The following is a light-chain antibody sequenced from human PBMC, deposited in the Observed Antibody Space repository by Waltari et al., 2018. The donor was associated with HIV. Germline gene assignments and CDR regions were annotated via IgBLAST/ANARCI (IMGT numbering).Light chain of an antibody. CDR2: RAS. CDR3: LQYDNWPPWT. Sequence: EILMTQSPDTLSVSPGERATLSCRASQSVSTNLAWYQHKPGQTPRLLIYRASTRATGIPARFSGSGSGTEFTLTISSLQSEDSADYYCLQYDNWPPWTFGQGTKVEIK. V-gene: IGKV3-15*01. J-gene: IGKJ1*01. CDR1: QSVSTN.